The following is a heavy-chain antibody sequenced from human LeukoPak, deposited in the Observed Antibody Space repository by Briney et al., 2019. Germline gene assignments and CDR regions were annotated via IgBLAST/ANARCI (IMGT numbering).Heavy chain of an antibody. Sequence: SETLSLTCAVYGVSFSGYYWTWVRQTPEKGMEWLGEMNPSGRTSYNPSLKSRVTISVDTSKNQFSLKLSSVTAADTAVYYCARGRQDVTMIVVVITAVSYYLDVWGKGTTVTVS. J-gene: IGHJ6*03. D-gene: IGHD3-22*01. V-gene: IGHV4-34*01. CDR1: GVSFSGYY. CDR2: MNPSGRT. CDR3: ARGRQDVTMIVVVITAVSYYLDV.